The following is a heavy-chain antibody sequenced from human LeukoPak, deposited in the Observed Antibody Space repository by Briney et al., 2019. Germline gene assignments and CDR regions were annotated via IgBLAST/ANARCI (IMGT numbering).Heavy chain of an antibody. CDR3: ARAYGDSRAYYCYYYMDV. Sequence: RASVKVSCKASGGTFSSYAISWVRQAPGQGLEWMGGIIPIFGTANYAQKFQGRVTITADKSTSTAYMELSSLRSEDTAVYYCARAYGDSRAYYCYYYMDVWGKGTTVTVSS. CDR1: GGTFSSYA. CDR2: IIPIFGTA. D-gene: IGHD4-17*01. J-gene: IGHJ6*03. V-gene: IGHV1-69*06.